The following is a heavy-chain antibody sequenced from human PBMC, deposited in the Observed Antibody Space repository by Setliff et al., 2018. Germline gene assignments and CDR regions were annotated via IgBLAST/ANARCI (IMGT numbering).Heavy chain of an antibody. CDR2: LYTSGDT. CDR1: GGSISSHY. D-gene: IGHD2-15*01. V-gene: IGHV4-4*07. CDR3: ARDRVVVLAGRRGFYFDY. Sequence: SETLSLTCTVSGGSISSHYWTWIRQPAGKGLEWIGRLYTSGDTNYNPSLKSRVSMSLDTSKNQFSLRLSSVTAADTAVYYCARDRVVVLAGRRGFYFDYWGQGTLVTVSS. J-gene: IGHJ4*02.